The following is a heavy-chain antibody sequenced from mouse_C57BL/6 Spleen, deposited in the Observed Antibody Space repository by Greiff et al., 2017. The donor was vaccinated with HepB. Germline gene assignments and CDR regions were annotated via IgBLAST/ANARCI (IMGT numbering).Heavy chain of an antibody. CDR2: IDPSDSYT. CDR3: ARKGLHFDY. Sequence: QVQLQQPGAELVKPGAPVKLSCKASGYTFTSYWMQWVKQRPGQGLEWIGEIDPSDSYTNYNQKFKGKATLTVDTSSSTAYMQLSSLTSEDSAVYYCARKGLHFDYWGQGTTLTVSS. V-gene: IGHV1-50*01. D-gene: IGHD2-4*01. J-gene: IGHJ2*01. CDR1: GYTFTSYW.